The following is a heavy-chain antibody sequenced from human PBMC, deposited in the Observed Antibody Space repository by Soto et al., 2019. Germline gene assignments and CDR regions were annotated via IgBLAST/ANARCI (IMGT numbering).Heavy chain of an antibody. CDR1: GGSISSGGYY. D-gene: IGHD6-13*01. J-gene: IGHJ4*02. CDR3: ARGELSSSWYYL. Sequence: QVQLQESGPGLVKPSQTLSLTCTVSGGSISSGGYYWSWIRQHPGKGLEWIGYIYYSGSTYYNPSLKSRVKISVDTSKNQFSLKLSSVTAADTAVYYCARGELSSSWYYLWGQGTQVTVSS. CDR2: IYYSGST. V-gene: IGHV4-31*03.